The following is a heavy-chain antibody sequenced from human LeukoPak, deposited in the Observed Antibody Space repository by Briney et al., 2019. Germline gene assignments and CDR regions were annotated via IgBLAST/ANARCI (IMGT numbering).Heavy chain of an antibody. J-gene: IGHJ4*02. CDR3: SSRRYYFDY. CDR2: IKQDGREK. CDR1: RFTFSSYW. Sequence: PGGTLRLSCAASRFTFSSYWMSWVRHAPGQGLEGVANIKQDGREKYYVDSVKGRFTISRDSAKNSLYLQMNSLRAEDTAVYYCSSRRYYFDYWGQGTLVTVSS. V-gene: IGHV3-7*01.